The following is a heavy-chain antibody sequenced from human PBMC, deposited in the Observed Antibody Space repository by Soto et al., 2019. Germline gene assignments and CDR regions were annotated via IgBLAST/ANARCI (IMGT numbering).Heavy chain of an antibody. CDR1: GFTFSSYA. J-gene: IGHJ4*02. Sequence: EVQLVESGGGLVQPGGSLRLSCAASGFTFSSYAMHWVRQAPGKGLEYVSAISGSGGSIYYANSVKGRFTISRDNSKNTLYLQMGSLRAEDMAVYYWARRGYGLYFDYWGQGTLVTVSS. D-gene: IGHD3-10*01. CDR2: ISGSGGSI. V-gene: IGHV3-64*01. CDR3: ARRGYGLYFDY.